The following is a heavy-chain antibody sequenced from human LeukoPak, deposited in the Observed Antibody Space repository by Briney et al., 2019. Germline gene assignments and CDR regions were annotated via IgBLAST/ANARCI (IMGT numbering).Heavy chain of an antibody. CDR1: GGSISSYY. Sequence: PSETLSLTCTVSGGSISSYYWSWIRQPPGKGLEWIGYIYYSGSTNYNPSLKSRVTISVDTSKNQFSLKLSSVTAADTAVYYCARAEVMITFGGVIVSPDAFDIWGQGTMVTVSS. J-gene: IGHJ3*02. CDR3: ARAEVMITFGGVIVSPDAFDI. CDR2: IYYSGST. V-gene: IGHV4-59*01. D-gene: IGHD3-16*02.